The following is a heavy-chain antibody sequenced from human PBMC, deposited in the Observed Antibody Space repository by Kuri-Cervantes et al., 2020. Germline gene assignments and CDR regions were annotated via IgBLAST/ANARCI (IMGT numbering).Heavy chain of an antibody. D-gene: IGHD5-18*01. Sequence: GESLKISRAASGFTFSSYAMHWVRQAPGKGLEWVAVISYDGSNKYYADSVKGRFTISRDNSKSILYLQIKSLSAEDTAVYYCARDVDTAMAFPDYWGQGTLVNVSS. V-gene: IGHV3-30-3*01. CDR2: ISYDGSNK. J-gene: IGHJ4*02. CDR1: GFTFSSYA. CDR3: ARDVDTAMAFPDY.